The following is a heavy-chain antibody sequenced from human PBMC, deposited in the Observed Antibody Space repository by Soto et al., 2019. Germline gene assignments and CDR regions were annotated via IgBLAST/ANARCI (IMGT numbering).Heavy chain of an antibody. V-gene: IGHV4-34*01. CDR1: GGSLSGYY. D-gene: IGHD5-12*01. Sequence: QVQLQQWGAGLLKPSETLSLNCAVNGGSLSGYYWSWIRQPPGKGLEWIGEIKDGGRTNYSPSLESRATISSDPSNNQFSLRLYSVTAADTGVYYCARGQEGVVATHWDQGTLVTVSS. J-gene: IGHJ4*02. CDR3: ARGQEGVVATH. CDR2: IKDGGRT.